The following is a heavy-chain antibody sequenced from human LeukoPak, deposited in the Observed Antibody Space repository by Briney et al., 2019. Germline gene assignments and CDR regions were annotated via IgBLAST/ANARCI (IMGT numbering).Heavy chain of an antibody. CDR1: GYSIISDYF. D-gene: IGHD2-15*01. Sequence: SETLSLTCIVSGYSIISDYFWGWVRQPPGKGPEWIGSIFHSGDVYYNPSLTSRVTLSVDPSNNRFSLKVTSVTAADTAIYCCARVVASTSIDFWGQGTLVTVSS. V-gene: IGHV4-38-2*02. CDR3: ARVVASTSIDF. J-gene: IGHJ4*02. CDR2: IFHSGDV.